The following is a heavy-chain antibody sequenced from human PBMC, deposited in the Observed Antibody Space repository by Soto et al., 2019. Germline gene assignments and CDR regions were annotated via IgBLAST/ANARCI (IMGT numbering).Heavy chain of an antibody. Sequence: PSDTLSLTCTVSGGSISSGGYYWSWIRQHPGKGLEWIGYIYYSGSTYYNPSLKSRVTISVDTSKNQFSLKLSSVTAADTAVYYCARAPRYDFSSKPRGYYFDYWGPGTLVTVSS. CDR2: IYYSGST. D-gene: IGHD3-3*01. J-gene: IGHJ4*02. V-gene: IGHV4-31*03. CDR3: ARAPRYDFSSKPRGYYFDY. CDR1: GGSISSGGYY.